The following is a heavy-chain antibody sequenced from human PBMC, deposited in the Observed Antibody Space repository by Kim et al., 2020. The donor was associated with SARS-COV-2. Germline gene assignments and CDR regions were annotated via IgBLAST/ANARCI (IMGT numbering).Heavy chain of an antibody. Sequence: ASVKVSCKASGYTFTSYGISWVRQAPGQGLEWMGWISAYNGNTNYAQKLQGRVTMTTDTSTSTAYMELRSLRSDDTAVYYCARVVGQYYYDSSGTYYYYYGMDVWGQGTTVTVSS. J-gene: IGHJ6*02. CDR1: GYTFTSYG. D-gene: IGHD3-22*01. V-gene: IGHV1-18*01. CDR2: ISAYNGNT. CDR3: ARVVGQYYYDSSGTYYYYYGMDV.